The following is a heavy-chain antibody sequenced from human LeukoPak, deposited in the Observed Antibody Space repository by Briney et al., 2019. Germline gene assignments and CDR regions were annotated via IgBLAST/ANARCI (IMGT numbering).Heavy chain of an antibody. D-gene: IGHD1-26*01. V-gene: IGHV3-30*18. CDR3: AKGSPFDY. CDR1: GFTFSSYG. CDR2: ISYDGGNK. J-gene: IGHJ4*02. Sequence: QPGGSLRLSCAASGFTFSSYGMHWVRQAPGKGLEWVAVISYDGGNKYYADSVKGRFTISRDNSKNTLYLQMNSLRAEDTAVYYCAKGSPFDYWGQGTLVTVSS.